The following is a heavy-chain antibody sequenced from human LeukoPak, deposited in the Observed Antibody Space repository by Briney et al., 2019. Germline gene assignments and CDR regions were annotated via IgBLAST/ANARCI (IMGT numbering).Heavy chain of an antibody. V-gene: IGHV4-61*08. CDR3: ARVTEQLVPDY. J-gene: IGHJ4*02. Sequence: SETLSLTCTVSGGSISSGDYYWSWIRQPPGKGLEWIGYIYYSGSTNYNPSLKSRVTISVDTSKNQFSLKLSSVTAADTAVYYCARVTEQLVPDYWGQGTLVTVSS. CDR1: GGSISSGDYY. D-gene: IGHD6-6*01. CDR2: IYYSGST.